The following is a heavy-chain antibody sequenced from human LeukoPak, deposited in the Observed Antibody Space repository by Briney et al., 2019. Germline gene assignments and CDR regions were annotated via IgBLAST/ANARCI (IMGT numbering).Heavy chain of an antibody. D-gene: IGHD2-2*01. V-gene: IGHV1-18*01. CDR1: GGTFSSYA. CDR3: ARVDCSSTSCLHYYYYYMDV. CDR2: ISAYNGNT. Sequence: ASVKVSCKASGGTFSSYAISWVRQAPGQGLEWMGWISAYNGNTNYAQKLQGRVTMTTDTSTSTAYMELRSLRSDDTAVYYCARVDCSSTSCLHYYYYYMDVWGKGTTVTVSS. J-gene: IGHJ6*03.